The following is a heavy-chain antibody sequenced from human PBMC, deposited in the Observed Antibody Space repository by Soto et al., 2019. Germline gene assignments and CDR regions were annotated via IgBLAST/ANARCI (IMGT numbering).Heavy chain of an antibody. Sequence: EGQLVESGGGLIQPGGSLRLSCAASGFTVSSNYMNWVRQTPGKGLEWVSVIYSGGSKYYADSVKGRFTISRDHSKNTLYLQMNSLRVEDTAVYYCARDGGGYTNGYLNWYFDLWGRGTLVTVSS. J-gene: IGHJ2*01. CDR3: ARDGGGYTNGYLNWYFDL. V-gene: IGHV3-53*01. D-gene: IGHD5-18*01. CDR1: GFTVSSNY. CDR2: IYSGGSK.